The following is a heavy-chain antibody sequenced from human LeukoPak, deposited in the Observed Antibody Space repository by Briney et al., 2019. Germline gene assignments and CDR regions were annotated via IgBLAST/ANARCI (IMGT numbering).Heavy chain of an antibody. D-gene: IGHD4-23*01. Sequence: GGSLRLSCAASGFTFSSYSMNWVRQAPGKGLEWVSSISSSSSYIYYADSVKGRFTISRDNAKNSLYLQMNSLRAEDTAVYYCAREKTTVDYYYYYTDVWGKGTTVTVSS. CDR2: ISSSSSYI. J-gene: IGHJ6*03. CDR3: AREKTTVDYYYYYTDV. CDR1: GFTFSSYS. V-gene: IGHV3-21*01.